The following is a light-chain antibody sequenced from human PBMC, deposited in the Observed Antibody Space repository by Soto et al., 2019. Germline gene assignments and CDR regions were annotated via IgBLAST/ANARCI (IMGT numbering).Light chain of an antibody. CDR2: EVT. J-gene: IGLJ1*01. CDR3: CSYAGRSHYV. CDR1: SSDVGNYNL. V-gene: IGLV2-23*02. Sequence: QSVLTQPASVSGSPGQSITISCTGISSDVGNYNLVSWYQQHPDKAPQLMIYEVTKRPSGVSYRFSGSKSGNTASLTISGLQTEDEADYYCCSYAGRSHYVFGTGTKVTVL.